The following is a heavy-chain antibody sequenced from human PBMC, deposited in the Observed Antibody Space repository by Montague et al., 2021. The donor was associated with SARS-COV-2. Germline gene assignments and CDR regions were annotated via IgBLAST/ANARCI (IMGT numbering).Heavy chain of an antibody. V-gene: IGHV4-39*01. J-gene: IGHJ4*02. Sequence: ETLSLTCTISGGSINTPNHYWGWIRQPPGKGLEWVGSMSYSGSSYYNPSLRRRLTISVDTSKNQFSLRLSSVTAADTAVYCCARLLAATGHFDFWGQGTLSPSP. CDR3: ARLLAATGHFDF. CDR1: GGSINTPNHY. D-gene: IGHD6-13*01. CDR2: MSYSGSS.